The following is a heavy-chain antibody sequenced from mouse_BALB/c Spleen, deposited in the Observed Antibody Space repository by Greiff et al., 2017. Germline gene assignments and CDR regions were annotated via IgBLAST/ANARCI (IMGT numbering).Heavy chain of an antibody. J-gene: IGHJ3*01. CDR2: IWGDGST. V-gene: IGHV2-6-7*01. D-gene: IGHD1-1*01. CDR3: ARNYGSSYPAWFAY. CDR1: GFSLTGYG. Sequence: VKVVESGPGLVAPSQSLSITCTVSGFSLTGYGVNWVRQPPGKGLEWLGMIWGDGSTDYNSALKSRLSISKDNSKSQVFLKMNSLQTDDTARYYCARNYGSSYPAWFAYWGQGTLVTVSA.